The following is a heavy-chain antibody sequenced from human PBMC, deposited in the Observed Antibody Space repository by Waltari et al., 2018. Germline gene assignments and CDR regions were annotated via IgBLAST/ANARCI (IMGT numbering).Heavy chain of an antibody. D-gene: IGHD6-13*01. CDR1: GDSVSVHSAAA. CDR2: TCNRSKWSK. J-gene: IGHJ4*02. V-gene: IGHV6-1*01. Sequence: QVQLQQSGPGLVKPSQTPSLTCSVSGDSVSVHSAAAWNWIRQSPSTGREWLGRTCNRSKWSKEDAVSGRSRITTNPGTSKNQFTLHLNSVTPEDTAVDYSARGSSSSFDSWGQGILATVSS. CDR3: ARGSSSSFDS.